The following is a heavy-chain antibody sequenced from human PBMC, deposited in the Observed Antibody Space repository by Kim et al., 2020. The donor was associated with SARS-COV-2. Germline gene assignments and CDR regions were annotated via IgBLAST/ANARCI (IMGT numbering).Heavy chain of an antibody. CDR2: IYYSGST. D-gene: IGHD3-3*01. V-gene: IGHV4-39*01. CDR3: ARHFEADFWSGYSGLDY. J-gene: IGHJ4*02. CDR1: GGSISSSSYY. Sequence: SETLSLTCTVSGGSISSSSYYWGWIRQPPGKGLEWIGSIYYSGSTYYNPSLKSRVTISVDTSKNQFSLKLSSVTAADTAVYYCARHFEADFWSGYSGLDYWGQGTLVTVSS.